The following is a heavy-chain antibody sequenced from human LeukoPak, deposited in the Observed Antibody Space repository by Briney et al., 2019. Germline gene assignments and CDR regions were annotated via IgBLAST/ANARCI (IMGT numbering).Heavy chain of an antibody. J-gene: IGHJ4*02. D-gene: IGHD1-7*01. V-gene: IGHV3-74*01. Sequence: TLGGLRLSCAASGFTLSDYWMSCGRQVPRKGPLWVSHISHDGRNIAYADSVKGRFTISRDRAKNTLYLQMNSLRVEDTAVYYCVRDGGGTTPYDCWGQGSLVTVSS. CDR1: GFTLSDYW. CDR3: VRDGGGTTPYDC. CDR2: ISHDGRNI.